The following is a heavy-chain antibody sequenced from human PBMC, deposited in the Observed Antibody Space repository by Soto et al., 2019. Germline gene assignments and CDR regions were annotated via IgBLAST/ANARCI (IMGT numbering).Heavy chain of an antibody. J-gene: IGHJ6*03. D-gene: IGHD4-4*01. V-gene: IGHV5-51*01. CDR2: IYPGDSDT. CDR3: ARIPTVTTNYYYYMDV. Sequence: PGESLKISCKGSGYSFTSYWIGWMRQMPGKGLEWMGIIYPGDSDTRYSPSFQGQVTISAGKSISTAYLQWSSLKASDTAMYYCARIPTVTTNYYYYMDVWGKGTTVTVSS. CDR1: GYSFTSYW.